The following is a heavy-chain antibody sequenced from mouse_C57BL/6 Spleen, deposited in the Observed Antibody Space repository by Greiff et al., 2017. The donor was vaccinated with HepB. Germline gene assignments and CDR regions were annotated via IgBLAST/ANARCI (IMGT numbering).Heavy chain of an antibody. J-gene: IGHJ4*01. V-gene: IGHV1-74*01. CDR2: IHPSDSDS. Sequence: QVQLQQPGAELVKPGASVMVSCKASGYTFTSYWMHWVQQRPGQGLEWIGRIHPSDSDSNYNKKFKGKATLTVDKSSSTAYMQLSSLTSEDSAVYYCAIPSPYDYDVGYYAMDYWGQGTSVTVSS. D-gene: IGHD2-4*01. CDR1: GYTFTSYW. CDR3: AIPSPYDYDVGYYAMDY.